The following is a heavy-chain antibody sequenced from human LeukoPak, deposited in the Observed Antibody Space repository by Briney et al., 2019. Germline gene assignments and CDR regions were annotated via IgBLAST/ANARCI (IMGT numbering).Heavy chain of an antibody. J-gene: IGHJ4*02. V-gene: IGHV4-39*07. D-gene: IGHD1-26*01. CDR1: GGSTSSSSYY. CDR3: ASPTVVGATSDY. CDR2: IYYSGST. Sequence: PSETLSLTCTVSGGSTSSSSYYWGWIRQPPGKGLEWIGSIYYSGSTYYNPSLKSRVTISVDTSKNQFSPKLSSVTAADTAVYYCASPTVVGATSDYWGQGTLVTVSS.